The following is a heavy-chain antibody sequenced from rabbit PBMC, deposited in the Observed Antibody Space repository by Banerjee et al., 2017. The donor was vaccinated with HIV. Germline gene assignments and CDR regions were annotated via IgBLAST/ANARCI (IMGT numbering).Heavy chain of an antibody. V-gene: IGHV1S45*01. CDR3: ARDNVDTNSAYDL. Sequence: QEQLEESGGDLVKPEGSLTLTCTASGFDLSNYYYMCWVRQAPGKGLEWIGCIYAGSSGSTNYASWAKGRFTISKTSSTTVTLQMTSLTAADTATYFCARDNVDTNSAYDLWGPGTLVTVS. J-gene: IGHJ4*01. D-gene: IGHD1-1*01. CDR1: GFDLSNYYY. CDR2: IYAGSSGST.